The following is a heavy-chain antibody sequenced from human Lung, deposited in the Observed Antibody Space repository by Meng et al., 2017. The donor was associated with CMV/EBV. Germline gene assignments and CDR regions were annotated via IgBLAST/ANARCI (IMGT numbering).Heavy chain of an antibody. Sequence: AKVKKPGTSVKVSCKASGYTFTGYDINWVRQATGQGLEWMGWMNPNSGNTGYAQKFQGRVTMTRNTSISTAYMELSSLRSEDTAAYYCARGYCSGGSCPVFDPWGQGTLVTVSS. CDR3: ARGYCSGGSCPVFDP. V-gene: IGHV1-8*01. CDR2: MNPNSGNT. CDR1: GYTFTGYD. J-gene: IGHJ5*02. D-gene: IGHD2-15*01.